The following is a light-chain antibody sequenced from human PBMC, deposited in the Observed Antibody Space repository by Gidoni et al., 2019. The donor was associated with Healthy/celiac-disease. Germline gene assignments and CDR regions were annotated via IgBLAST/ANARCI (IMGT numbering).Light chain of an antibody. Sequence: QSALTQPPSVSGSPGQSVTISGTGTSSDVGIYNRVSWYQQPPGTAPKLMIYEVSNRPSGVPDRFSGSKSGNTASLTISGLQAEDEADYYCSSYTSSSTVVFGGGTKLTVL. CDR1: SSDVGIYNR. CDR3: SSYTSSSTVV. J-gene: IGLJ2*01. V-gene: IGLV2-18*02. CDR2: EVS.